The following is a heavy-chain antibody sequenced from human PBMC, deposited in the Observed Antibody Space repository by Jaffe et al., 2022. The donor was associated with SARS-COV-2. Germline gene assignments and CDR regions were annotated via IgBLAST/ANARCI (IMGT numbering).Heavy chain of an antibody. V-gene: IGHV3-23*01. Sequence: EVQLLESGGGLAQPGGSLRLSCAASGFTLINYGMSWVRQAPGKGLEWVSTISGPGGGTDYADSVKGRFTISRDISKNTLHLQMNSLRADDTAVYYCARWPGFGVVNHNGMDVWGQGTTVTVSS. J-gene: IGHJ6*02. CDR3: ARWPGFGVVNHNGMDV. CDR1: GFTLINYG. CDR2: ISGPGGGT. D-gene: IGHD3-3*01.